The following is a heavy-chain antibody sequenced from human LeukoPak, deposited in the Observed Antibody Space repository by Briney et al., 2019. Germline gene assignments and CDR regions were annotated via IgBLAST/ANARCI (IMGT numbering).Heavy chain of an antibody. CDR2: ISGSGGST. Sequence: GGSLRLSCAASGFTFSSYAISWVRQAPGKGREWVSVISGSGGSTYYADSVKGRFTISRDNSKNTLYLQMNSLRAEDTAVYYCAKDLLRKEYYFDYWGQGTLVTVSS. V-gene: IGHV3-23*01. CDR3: AKDLLRKEYYFDY. J-gene: IGHJ4*02. D-gene: IGHD3-10*01. CDR1: GFTFSSYA.